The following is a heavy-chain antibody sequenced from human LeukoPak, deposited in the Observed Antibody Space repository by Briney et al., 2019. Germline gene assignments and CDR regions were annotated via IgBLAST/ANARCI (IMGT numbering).Heavy chain of an antibody. CDR1: GYTFTGSY. V-gene: IGHV1-2*06. CDR3: ARELWFDY. CDR2: IDPNGGGT. D-gene: IGHD3-10*01. Sequence: HRASVKVSCKASGYTFTGSYMHWVRQAPGHGLEWMGRIDPNGGGTNYAQKFQGRVTMTRDTSISTAYMELSRLRSDDTAVYYCARELWFDYWGQGTLVTVSS. J-gene: IGHJ4*02.